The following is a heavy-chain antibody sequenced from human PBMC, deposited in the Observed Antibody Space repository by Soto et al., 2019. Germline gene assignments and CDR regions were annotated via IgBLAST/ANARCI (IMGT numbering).Heavy chain of an antibody. Sequence: QVQLQESGPGLVKPSQTLSLTCTVSGGSISSGGYYWSWIRQHPGKGLEWIGYIYYSGSTYYNPSPTYRVTLSVDTSKSQFSLKLSSVTAADTAVYYCARVWYYSGGSCYETENWFHPWGQGTLVTVSS. D-gene: IGHD2-15*01. J-gene: IGHJ5*02. CDR3: ARVWYYSGGSCYETENWFHP. CDR2: IYYSGST. CDR1: GGSISSGGYY. V-gene: IGHV4-31*03.